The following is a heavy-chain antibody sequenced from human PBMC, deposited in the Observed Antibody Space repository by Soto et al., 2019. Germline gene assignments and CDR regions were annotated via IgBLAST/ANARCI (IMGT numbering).Heavy chain of an antibody. D-gene: IGHD2-2*01. Sequence: EVQLVESGGGLVQPGGSLRLSCAASGFTFSSYWMRWVRQAPGKGLEWVANIKQDGSEKYYVDSVKGRFTISRDNAKNSLYLQMNSLRAEDTAVYYCARGGDIVVVPAALIWFDPWGQGTLVTVSS. CDR3: ARGGDIVVVPAALIWFDP. J-gene: IGHJ5*02. CDR1: GFTFSSYW. CDR2: IKQDGSEK. V-gene: IGHV3-7*01.